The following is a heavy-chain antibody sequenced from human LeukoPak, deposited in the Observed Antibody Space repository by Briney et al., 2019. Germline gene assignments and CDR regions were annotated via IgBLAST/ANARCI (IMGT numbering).Heavy chain of an antibody. CDR2: ISPRGGGT. J-gene: IGHJ4*02. Sequence: SGASLRLSCAASGFILRNYGMNWVRQAPVKGLEWLSGISPRGGGTYYADSVKGRFTISRDDSKNTVSLQMNSLRVEDTAVYSCGRDLAWGAFDYWGQGTLVTVSS. V-gene: IGHV3-23*01. CDR1: GFILRNYG. CDR3: GRDLAWGAFDY. D-gene: IGHD7-27*01.